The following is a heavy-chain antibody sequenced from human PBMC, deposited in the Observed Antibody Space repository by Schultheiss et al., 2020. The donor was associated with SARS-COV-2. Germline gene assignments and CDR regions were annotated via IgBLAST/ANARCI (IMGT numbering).Heavy chain of an antibody. V-gene: IGHV1-2*06. Sequence: ASVKVSCKASGYTFSGYYMHWVRQAPGQGLEWMGRINPNSGGTNYAQKFQGRVTMTRDTPISTAYMELNRLTSDDTAVYYCARDFHSSYENWFDPWGQGTLVTVSS. D-gene: IGHD5-12*01. CDR3: ARDFHSSYENWFDP. J-gene: IGHJ5*02. CDR1: GYTFSGYY. CDR2: INPNSGGT.